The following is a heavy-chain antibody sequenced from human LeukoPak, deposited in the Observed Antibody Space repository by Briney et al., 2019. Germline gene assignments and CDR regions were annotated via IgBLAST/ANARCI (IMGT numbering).Heavy chain of an antibody. CDR3: ASLAYCSSSTCYQNDY. CDR1: GGSISSSNW. CDR2: IYHSGST. D-gene: IGHD2/OR15-2a*01. Sequence: SGTLSLTCAVSGGSISSSNWWCWVRQPPGKGLEGIGEIYHSGSTTYNPSLQSRVTISVDKSKNQFSLKLSSVTAADTAVYYCASLAYCSSSTCYQNDYWGQGTPVTVSA. V-gene: IGHV4-4*02. J-gene: IGHJ4*02.